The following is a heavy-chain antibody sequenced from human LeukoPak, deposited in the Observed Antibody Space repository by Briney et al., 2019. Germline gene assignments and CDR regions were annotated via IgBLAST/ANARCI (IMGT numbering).Heavy chain of an antibody. CDR2: ISGSGGST. CDR3: AKGKFNIVVVPAAILAFDI. CDR1: GFTFSSYA. J-gene: IGHJ3*02. D-gene: IGHD2-2*02. Sequence: GGSLRLSCAASGFTFSSYAMSWVRQAPGKGLEWVSTISGSGGSTYYADSVKGRFTISRDNSKNTLYLQTNSLRVEDTAVYYCAKGKFNIVVVPAAILAFDIWGQGTMVTVSS. V-gene: IGHV3-23*01.